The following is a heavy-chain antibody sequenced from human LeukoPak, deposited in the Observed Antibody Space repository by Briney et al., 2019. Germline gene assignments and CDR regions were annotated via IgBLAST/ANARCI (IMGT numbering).Heavy chain of an antibody. CDR1: GGSISSGSYY. V-gene: IGHV4-61*02. CDR3: SRAAAADYYYYYGMDV. Sequence: SETLSLTCTVSGGSISSGSYYWSWIRQPAGKGLEWIGRIYTSGSTNYNPSLKSRVTISVDTSKNQFSLKLSSVTAADTAVCYCSRAAAADYYYYYGMDVWGQGTTVTVSS. CDR2: IYTSGST. J-gene: IGHJ6*02. D-gene: IGHD6-13*01.